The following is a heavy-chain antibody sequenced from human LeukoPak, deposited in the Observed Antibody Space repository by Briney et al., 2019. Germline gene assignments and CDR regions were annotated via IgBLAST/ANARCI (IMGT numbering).Heavy chain of an antibody. CDR3: ARASVTTAYYYYYYMDV. J-gene: IGHJ6*03. D-gene: IGHD4-11*01. CDR2: IIPIFGTA. CDR1: GGTFSSYA. Sequence: GASVKVSCKASGGTFSSYAISWGRQAPGQGLGWMGRIIPIFGTANYAQKFQGRVTITTDESTSTAYMELSSLRSEDTAVYYCARASVTTAYYYYYYMDVWGEGTTVTVSS. V-gene: IGHV1-69*05.